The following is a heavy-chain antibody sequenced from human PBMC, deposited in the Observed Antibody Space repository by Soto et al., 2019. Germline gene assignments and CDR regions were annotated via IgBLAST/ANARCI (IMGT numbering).Heavy chain of an antibody. CDR3: ARGQAAAGPARNWFDP. CDR2: IYYSGST. Sequence: ETLSLTCTVSGGSISSYYWSWIRQPPGKGLEWIGYIYYSGSTNYNPSLKSRVTISVDTSKNQFSLKLSSVTAADTAVYYCARGQAAAGPARNWFDPWGQGTLVTVSS. V-gene: IGHV4-59*01. CDR1: GGSISSYY. J-gene: IGHJ5*02. D-gene: IGHD6-13*01.